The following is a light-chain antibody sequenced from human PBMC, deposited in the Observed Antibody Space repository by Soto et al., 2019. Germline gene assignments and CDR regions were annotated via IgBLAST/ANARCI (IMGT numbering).Light chain of an antibody. Sequence: DIQMTQSPSSLSASVGDRVTITCRASQSISYYLNWYQQKPGKAPNLLIYAASSLQSGAPSRFSGSESGTDFTLTISSLQPEDFASYYGQQSYSAPWTFGQGTKVEIK. J-gene: IGKJ1*01. CDR1: QSISYY. V-gene: IGKV1-39*01. CDR2: AAS. CDR3: QQSYSAPWT.